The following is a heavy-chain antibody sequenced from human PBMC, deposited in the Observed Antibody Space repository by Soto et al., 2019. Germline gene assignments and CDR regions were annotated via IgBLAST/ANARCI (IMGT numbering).Heavy chain of an antibody. CDR3: ARRSNIWLNEIKFDP. CDR2: IDPKSGDT. V-gene: IGHV1-2*02. D-gene: IGHD3-22*01. CDR1: GYTFTENQ. Sequence: ASVKVSCKASGYTFTENQIHWLRRAPGQRLEWMGRIDPKSGDTTFAQTYQGRVTMTRDTSISTAYMELNNLLSDDTAVYYCARRSNIWLNEIKFDPWGQGTLVTVSS. J-gene: IGHJ5*02.